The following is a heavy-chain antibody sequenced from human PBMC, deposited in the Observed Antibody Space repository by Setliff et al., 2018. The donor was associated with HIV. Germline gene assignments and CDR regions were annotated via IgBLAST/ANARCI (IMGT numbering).Heavy chain of an antibody. V-gene: IGHV1-18*04. Sequence: ASVKVSCKASGYTFTTYGVNWVRQAPGQGLEWMGWINSYNGNTKFAQKFQGRVTMTTDTSTTTAFMELRGLKADDTGIYYCSRSGVPPYYYYGMDVWGQGTTVTV. CDR1: GYTFTTYG. CDR3: SRSGVPPYYYYGMDV. D-gene: IGHD3-10*01. J-gene: IGHJ6*02. CDR2: INSYNGNT.